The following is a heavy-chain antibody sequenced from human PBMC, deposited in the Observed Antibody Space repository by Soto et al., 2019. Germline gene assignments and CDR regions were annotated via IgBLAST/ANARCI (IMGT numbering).Heavy chain of an antibody. CDR1: GYTFTSYN. Sequence: ASVKVSCKASGYTFTSYNINWVRQATGQGLEWMGWMNPNSGNTGYAQKFQGRVTMTRNTSISTAYMELSSLRSEDTAVDYGARGLYSRSSFDYWGQGTLVTGSS. V-gene: IGHV1-8*02. CDR3: ARGLYSRSSFDY. D-gene: IGHD6-6*01. J-gene: IGHJ4*02. CDR2: MNPNSGNT.